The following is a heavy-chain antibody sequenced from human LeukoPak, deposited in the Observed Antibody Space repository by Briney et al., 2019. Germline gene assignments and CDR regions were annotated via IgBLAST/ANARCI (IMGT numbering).Heavy chain of an antibody. Sequence: AESLTLSCAVSGCSFSSYSMSWVRQPPGKGLEWVGAISGSGGSTYYTDSVRGRSTTSRDTSNKTPYLQINRMRAEDAAVYCCAKEVYYDSSGLESYGGQETLVTASS. J-gene: IGHJ4*02. CDR2: ISGSGGST. CDR1: GCSFSSYS. D-gene: IGHD3-22*01. V-gene: IGHV3-23*01. CDR3: AKEVYYDSSGLESY.